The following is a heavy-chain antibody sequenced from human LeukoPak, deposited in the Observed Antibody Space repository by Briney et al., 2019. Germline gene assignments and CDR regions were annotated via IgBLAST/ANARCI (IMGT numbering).Heavy chain of an antibody. CDR3: AREWELPYFDY. J-gene: IGHJ4*02. D-gene: IGHD1-26*01. Sequence: SVKVSCKASGGTFSNYAISWVRQAPGQGLEWMGGIIPIFGSANYAQKFQGRVTITTDESTSTVYMELSSLRSEDTAVYYCAREWELPYFDYWGQGTLVTVSS. CDR2: IIPIFGSA. CDR1: GGTFSNYA. V-gene: IGHV1-69*05.